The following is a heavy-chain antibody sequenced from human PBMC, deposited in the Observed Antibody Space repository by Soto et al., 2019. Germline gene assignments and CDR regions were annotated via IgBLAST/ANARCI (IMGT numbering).Heavy chain of an antibody. V-gene: IGHV3-49*03. CDR2: IRSKAYGGAT. CDR3: TRVRVYYYYGMDV. Sequence: PGGSLRLSCTASGFTFGDYAMSWFRQAPGKGLEWVGFIRSKAYGGATEYAASVKGRFTISRDDSKSIAYLQMNSLKTEDTAVYYCTRVRVYYYYGMDVWGQGTTVTVSS. J-gene: IGHJ6*02. CDR1: GFTFGDYA.